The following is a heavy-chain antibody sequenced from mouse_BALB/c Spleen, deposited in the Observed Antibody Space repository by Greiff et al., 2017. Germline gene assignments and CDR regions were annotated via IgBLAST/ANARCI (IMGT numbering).Heavy chain of an antibody. CDR3: AREITGAMDY. D-gene: IGHD2-4*01. Sequence: VQLQQSGPELMKPGASVKISCKASGYSFTSYYMHWVKQSHGKSLEWIGYIDPFNGGTSYNQKFKGKATLTVDKSSSTAYMHLSSLTSEDSAVYYCAREITGAMDYWGQGTSVTVSS. J-gene: IGHJ4*01. CDR1: GYSFTSYY. CDR2: IDPFNGGT. V-gene: IGHV1S135*01.